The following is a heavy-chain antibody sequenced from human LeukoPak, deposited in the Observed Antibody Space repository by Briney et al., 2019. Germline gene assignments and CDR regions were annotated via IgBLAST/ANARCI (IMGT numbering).Heavy chain of an antibody. CDR2: ISASETSI. V-gene: IGHV3-48*01. Sequence: GGSLRLSCAASGFTFSLYNMNWVRQAPGKGLEWVSQISASETSIKYADSVRGRFTISRDNSKNTLYLQMNSLRAEDTAVYYCAKAHSYYDSSGYYYYYGMDVWGQGTTVTVSS. CDR3: AKAHSYYDSSGYYYYYGMDV. D-gene: IGHD3-22*01. J-gene: IGHJ6*02. CDR1: GFTFSLYN.